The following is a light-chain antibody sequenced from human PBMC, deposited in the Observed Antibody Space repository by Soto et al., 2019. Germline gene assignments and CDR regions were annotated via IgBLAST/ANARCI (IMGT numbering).Light chain of an antibody. CDR1: SSDVGAYNY. Sequence: QSVLTQPASASGSPGQSITISCTGTSSDVGAYNYVSWYQQHPGKAPKLMIYDVSHRPSGVSHRFSGSKSGNTASLTISGLQAEDEADYYCGSYTTSSNYVFGTGTKVHRP. V-gene: IGLV2-14*01. CDR3: GSYTTSSNYV. J-gene: IGLJ1*01. CDR2: DVS.